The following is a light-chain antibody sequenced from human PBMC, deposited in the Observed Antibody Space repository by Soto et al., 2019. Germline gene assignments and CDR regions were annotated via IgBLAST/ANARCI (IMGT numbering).Light chain of an antibody. CDR1: QSVGTY. J-gene: IGKJ3*01. V-gene: IGKV3-11*01. CDR2: DAS. CDR3: QQRSNWVFT. Sequence: ENVLTQSPGTLSLSPGERATLSCRASQSVGTYLAWYQHKPGQAPRLLIFDASKRATGIPARFSGSGSGTDFTLTISSLEPEDFAVYYCQQRSNWVFTFGPGTKVDIK.